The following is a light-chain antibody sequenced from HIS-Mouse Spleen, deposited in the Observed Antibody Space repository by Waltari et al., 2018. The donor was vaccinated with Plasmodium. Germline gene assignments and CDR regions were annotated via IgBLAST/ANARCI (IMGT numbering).Light chain of an antibody. J-gene: IGKJ3*01. V-gene: IGKV3-15*01. Sequence: EIVMTQSPATLSVSPGERATLSCRASQSVSSNLAWYQQKPGQAPRLLIYGASIRATGIRARFSGSGSGTEFTRTISSLQSEDFAVYYCQQYNNWSFTFGPGTKVDIK. CDR2: GAS. CDR3: QQYNNWSFT. CDR1: QSVSSN.